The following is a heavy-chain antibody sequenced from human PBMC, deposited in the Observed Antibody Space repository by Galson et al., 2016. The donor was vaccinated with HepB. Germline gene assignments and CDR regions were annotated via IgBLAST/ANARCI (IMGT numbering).Heavy chain of an antibody. V-gene: IGHV3-21*01. CDR2: ISLSSSYI. J-gene: IGHJ4*02. D-gene: IGHD3-22*01. CDR1: GFTFSKYS. Sequence: SLRLSCAASGFTFSKYSMNWVRQAPGMRLEWVSSISLSSSYIYYADSVQGRLTISRDNAKNSLYLQMNSLSAEDTAVYYCVRDNEDSSGYFGYLGQGTLVSVAA. CDR3: VRDNEDSSGYFGY.